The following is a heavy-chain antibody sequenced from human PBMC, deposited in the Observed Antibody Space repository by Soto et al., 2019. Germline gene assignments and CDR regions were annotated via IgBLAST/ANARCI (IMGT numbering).Heavy chain of an antibody. V-gene: IGHV4-39*01. CDR2: ILYSGTT. D-gene: IGHD2-21*01. CDR1: GGSISKRNYF. CDR3: ARLGWGNGDSDY. Sequence: QLQLQESGPGLVKSSETLSLTCTVSGGSISKRNYFWGWIRQAPGKGLEWIASILYSGTTSYNSSLQSRVAISVDTSKNQFSLELNSVTAADTAVYYCARLGWGNGDSDYWGQGTLVTVSS. J-gene: IGHJ4*02.